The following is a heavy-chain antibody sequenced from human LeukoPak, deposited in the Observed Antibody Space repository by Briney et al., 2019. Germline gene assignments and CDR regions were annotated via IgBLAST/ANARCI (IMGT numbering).Heavy chain of an antibody. CDR1: GGSIRSYY. CDR2: IYYIGNT. CDR3: ARHWAAADGFDY. V-gene: IGHV4-59*08. J-gene: IGHJ4*02. D-gene: IGHD6-25*01. Sequence: PSGALSLTCTVSGGSIRSYYGSWIRQPPGKGLEWIGYIYYIGNTIYNPSLNSRVTISVDTSKNQFSLKLSSVTAADTAVYYCARHWAAADGFDYWGQGTLVTAPS.